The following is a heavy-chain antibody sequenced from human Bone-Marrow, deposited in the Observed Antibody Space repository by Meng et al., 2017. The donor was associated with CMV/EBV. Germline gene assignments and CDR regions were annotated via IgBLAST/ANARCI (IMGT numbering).Heavy chain of an antibody. J-gene: IGHJ4*02. Sequence: GESLKISCAASGFTFSSYAMHWVRQAPGKGLEWVAFIRYDGSNKYYADSVKGRFTISRDNSKNTLYLQMNSLRAEDTAVYYCAKERAEEFDYWGQGTLVTVSS. V-gene: IGHV3-30*02. CDR3: AKERAEEFDY. CDR2: IRYDGSNK. CDR1: GFTFSSYA.